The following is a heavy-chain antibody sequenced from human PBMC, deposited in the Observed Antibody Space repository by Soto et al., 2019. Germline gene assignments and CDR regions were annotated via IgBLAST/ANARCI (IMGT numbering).Heavy chain of an antibody. CDR2: ISGSGGST. J-gene: IGHJ4*02. CDR1: GFTFSGYA. V-gene: IGHV3-23*01. CDR3: AKGDSSGYYGGVDY. Sequence: ELQLLESGGGLVQPGGSLRLSCAASGFTFSGYARGWVRQAPGKGLGWVSAISGSGGSTYYADSVKGRFTISRDNSKNTLYLQMNSLRAEDTAVYYCAKGDSSGYYGGVDYWGQGTLVTVSS. D-gene: IGHD3-22*01.